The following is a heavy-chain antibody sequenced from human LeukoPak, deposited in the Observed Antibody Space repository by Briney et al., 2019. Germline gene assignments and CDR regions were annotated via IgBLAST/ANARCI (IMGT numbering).Heavy chain of an antibody. V-gene: IGHV1-18*01. CDR3: ARDLNQYYYDSSGYHY. D-gene: IGHD3-22*01. J-gene: IGHJ4*02. Sequence: ASVTVSCKASGYTFANYGFSWVRQAPGQGLEWMRWISAYNGNTKYAQKVQGRVTMTTDTSTSAAYMELRSLRSDDTAVYYCARDLNQYYYDSSGYHYWGQGTLVTVSS. CDR1: GYTFANYG. CDR2: ISAYNGNT.